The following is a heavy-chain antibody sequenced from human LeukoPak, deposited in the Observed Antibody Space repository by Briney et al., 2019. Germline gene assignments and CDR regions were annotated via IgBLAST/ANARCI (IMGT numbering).Heavy chain of an antibody. V-gene: IGHV1-2*02. CDR1: GYTFTGYY. CDR3: ARGSSGWYMVDY. D-gene: IGHD6-19*01. CDR2: INPNSGGT. J-gene: IGHJ4*02. Sequence: ASVKVSCKASGYTFTGYYMHWERQAPGQGLEWMGWINPNSGGTNYAQKFQGRVTMTRDTSISTAYMELSRLRSDDTAVYYCARGSSGWYMVDYWGQGTLVTVSS.